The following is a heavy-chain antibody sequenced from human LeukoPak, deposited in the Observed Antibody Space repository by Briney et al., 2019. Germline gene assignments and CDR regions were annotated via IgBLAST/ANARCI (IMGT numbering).Heavy chain of an antibody. CDR2: ISDSGGRT. Sequence: GGSLRLSCAASGFTFSTYTMNWVRQAPGKGLEWVSAISDSGGRTFYADSVKGRFTISRDNSKNTLYLQINSLRAEDTAVYYCAKDSYDTSIWGQGTLVTVSA. D-gene: IGHD3-22*01. CDR3: AKDSYDTSI. V-gene: IGHV3-23*01. J-gene: IGHJ4*02. CDR1: GFTFSTYT.